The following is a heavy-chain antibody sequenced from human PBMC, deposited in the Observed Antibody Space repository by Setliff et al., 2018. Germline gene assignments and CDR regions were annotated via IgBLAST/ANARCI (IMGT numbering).Heavy chain of an antibody. CDR2: IYTSGST. D-gene: IGHD3-3*01. CDR3: ARDSLSGHDFWSGYLNGDAFDI. V-gene: IGHV4-4*07. Sequence: SETLSLTCTVSGGSISSYYWSWIRQPAGKGLEWIGRIYTSGSTNYNPSLKSRVTMSVDTSKNQFSLKLSSVTAADTAVYYCARDSLSGHDFWSGYLNGDAFDIWGQGTMVTVS. CDR1: GGSISSYY. J-gene: IGHJ3*02.